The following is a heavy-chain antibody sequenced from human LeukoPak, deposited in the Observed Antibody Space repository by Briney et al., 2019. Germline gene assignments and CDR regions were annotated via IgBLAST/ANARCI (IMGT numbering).Heavy chain of an antibody. CDR1: GFTFGTYV. CDR3: TTSYGSGTYYGY. Sequence: GGSLRLSCAASGFTFGTYVMHWVRQAPGKGLEWVALIWFDGSHKYYTDSVKGRFTISRDNSKNTLLLQMNSLRAEDTAVYYCTTSYGSGTYYGYWGQGTLVTVSS. V-gene: IGHV3-33*01. J-gene: IGHJ4*02. D-gene: IGHD3-10*01. CDR2: IWFDGSHK.